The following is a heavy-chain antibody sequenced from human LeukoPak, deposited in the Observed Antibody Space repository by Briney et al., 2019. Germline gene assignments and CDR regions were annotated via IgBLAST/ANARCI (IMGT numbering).Heavy chain of an antibody. Sequence: SETLSLTCTVSGGSISSYYWSWIRQPPGKGLEWIGYIYYSGSTNYNPSLKSRVTISVDTSKNQFSLKLSSVTAADTAVYYCAPGLAAAGHFDYWGQGTLVTVSS. CDR2: IYYSGST. V-gene: IGHV4-59*12. CDR1: GGSISSYY. CDR3: APGLAAAGHFDY. D-gene: IGHD6-13*01. J-gene: IGHJ4*02.